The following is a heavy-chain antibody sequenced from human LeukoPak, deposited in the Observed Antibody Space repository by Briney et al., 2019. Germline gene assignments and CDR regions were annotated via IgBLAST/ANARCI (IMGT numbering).Heavy chain of an antibody. CDR2: IIPIFGTA. V-gene: IGHV1-69*13. CDR1: GGTFSSYA. CDR3: ARGDIVATQYFDY. Sequence: EASVNVSCTASGGTFSSYAISWVRQAPGQGLEWMGGIIPIFGTANYAQKFQGRVTITADESTSTAYMELSSLRSEDTAVYYCARGDIVATQYFDYWGQGTLVTVSS. J-gene: IGHJ4*02. D-gene: IGHD5-12*01.